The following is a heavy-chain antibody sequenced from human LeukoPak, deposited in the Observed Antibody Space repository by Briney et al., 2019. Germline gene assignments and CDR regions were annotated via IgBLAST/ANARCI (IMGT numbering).Heavy chain of an antibody. D-gene: IGHD6-19*01. J-gene: IGHJ4*02. Sequence: SETLSLTCTVSGGSISSSSYYWGWIRQPPGKGLEWIGSIYYSGSTYYNPSLKSRVTISVDTSKNQFSLKLSSVTAADTAVYYCARQAGRGLAVAPVLDYFDYWGQGTLVTVSS. V-gene: IGHV4-39*01. CDR3: ARQAGRGLAVAPVLDYFDY. CDR2: IYYSGST. CDR1: GGSISSSSYY.